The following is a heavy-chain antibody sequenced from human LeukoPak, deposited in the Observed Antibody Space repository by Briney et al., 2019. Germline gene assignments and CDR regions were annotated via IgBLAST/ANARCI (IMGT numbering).Heavy chain of an antibody. Sequence: GSLRLSCAASGFTFSSYSMNWVRQAPGKGLEWVSSISSSSSYIYYADSVKGRFTISRDNAKNSLYLQMNSLRAEDTAVYYCARAAIFGVVIFDYWGQGTLVTVSS. D-gene: IGHD3-3*01. CDR3: ARAAIFGVVIFDY. J-gene: IGHJ4*02. V-gene: IGHV3-21*01. CDR1: GFTFSSYS. CDR2: ISSSSSYI.